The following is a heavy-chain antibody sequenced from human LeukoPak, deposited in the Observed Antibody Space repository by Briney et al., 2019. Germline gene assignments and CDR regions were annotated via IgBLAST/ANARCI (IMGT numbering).Heavy chain of an antibody. J-gene: IGHJ3*02. CDR2: IIPILGIA. D-gene: IGHD4-17*01. CDR3: ARANYGDKRGGAFDI. Sequence: SVRVSCKASGGTFSSYAISWVRQAPGQGLEWMGRIIPILGIANYAQKFQGRVTITADKSTSTAYMELSSLRSEDTAVYYCARANYGDKRGGAFDIWGQGTMVTVSS. CDR1: GGTFSSYA. V-gene: IGHV1-69*04.